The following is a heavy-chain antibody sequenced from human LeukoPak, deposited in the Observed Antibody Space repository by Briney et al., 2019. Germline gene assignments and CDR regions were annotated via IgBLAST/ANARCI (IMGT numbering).Heavy chain of an antibody. Sequence: PGGSLRLSCAASGFTFSSYAMSWVRQAPGKGLQWVSSISATGGSTYYADSVKGRSTVSRDNSKNTLYLQMNSLRAEDTAVYYCAKDTEYDWGHAFDIWGQGTMISVSS. CDR1: GFTFSSYA. V-gene: IGHV3-23*01. J-gene: IGHJ3*02. D-gene: IGHD3-16*01. CDR2: ISATGGST. CDR3: AKDTEYDWGHAFDI.